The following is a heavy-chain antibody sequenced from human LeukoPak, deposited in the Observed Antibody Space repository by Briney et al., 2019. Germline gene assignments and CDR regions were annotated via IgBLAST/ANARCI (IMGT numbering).Heavy chain of an antibody. CDR3: ARGLGRQQLVSPFDY. Sequence: SETLSLTGTISGYSISSGYYWGWIRQPPGKGLEWLASIYHSGTIYYNPSLKSRVTISVDTSKNQFSLKLTSVTAADTAVYYCARGLGRQQLVSPFDYWGQGTLVTVSS. V-gene: IGHV4-38-2*02. J-gene: IGHJ4*02. CDR2: IYHSGTI. CDR1: GYSISSGYY. D-gene: IGHD6-13*01.